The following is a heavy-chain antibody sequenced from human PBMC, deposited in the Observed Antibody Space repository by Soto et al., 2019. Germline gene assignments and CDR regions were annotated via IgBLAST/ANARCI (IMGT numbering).Heavy chain of an antibody. J-gene: IGHJ3*02. CDR3: AREVAADGTFREDVFDI. Sequence: QVHLVQSGAEVKKPGSSVKVSCKASGGTFSHHAINWVRQAPGQGLEWMGRIIPIFTTTNYAQKFQGRVTITADESTITAYMELSSLKHDDTAVYYCAREVAADGTFREDVFDIWGQGTLVTVSS. V-gene: IGHV1-69*12. CDR2: IIPIFTTT. CDR1: GGTFSHHA. D-gene: IGHD6-13*01.